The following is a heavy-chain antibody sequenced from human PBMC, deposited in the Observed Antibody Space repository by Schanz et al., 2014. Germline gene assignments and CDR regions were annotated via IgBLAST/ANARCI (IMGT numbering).Heavy chain of an antibody. CDR3: VRDSFFAFDY. J-gene: IGHJ4*02. D-gene: IGHD3-3*01. CDR1: GFTFGDYA. V-gene: IGHV3-23*01. Sequence: DVHLLESGGGLVQPGGSLRLSCAASGFTFGDYAMTWVRQAPGKGLEWVSAINTGVNTYYADSVRGRFTISRDNSKNTLYLQMNTLRAEDTAVYYCVRDSFFAFDYWGQGTLVTVAS. CDR2: INTGVNT.